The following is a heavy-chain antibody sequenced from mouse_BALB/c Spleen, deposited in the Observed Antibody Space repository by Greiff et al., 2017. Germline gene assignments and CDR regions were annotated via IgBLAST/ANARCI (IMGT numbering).Heavy chain of an antibody. CDR1: GYTFTSYW. D-gene: IGHD1-1*01. J-gene: IGHJ3*01. CDR3: ARFPSGSAY. CDR2: IYPGDGDT. V-gene: IGHV1-87*01. Sequence: LVESGAELARPGASVKLSCKASGYTFTSYWMQWVKQRPGQGLEWIGAIYPGDGDTRYTQKFKGKATLTADKSSSTAYMQLSSLASEDSAVYYCARFPSGSAYWGQGTLVTVSA.